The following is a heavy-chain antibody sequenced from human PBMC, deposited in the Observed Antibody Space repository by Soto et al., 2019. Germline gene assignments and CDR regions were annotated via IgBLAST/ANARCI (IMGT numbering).Heavy chain of an antibody. CDR1: GGSISSYY. D-gene: IGHD3-22*01. CDR2: IYYSGST. V-gene: IGHV4-59*01. Sequence: KPSETLSLTCTVSGGSISSYYWSWIRQPPGKGLEWIGYIYYSGSTNYNPSLKSRVTISVDTSKNQFSLKLSSVTAADTAVYYCARAPDYYDSSGYDSIAFDIWGQGTMVTVSS. CDR3: ARAPDYYDSSGYDSIAFDI. J-gene: IGHJ3*02.